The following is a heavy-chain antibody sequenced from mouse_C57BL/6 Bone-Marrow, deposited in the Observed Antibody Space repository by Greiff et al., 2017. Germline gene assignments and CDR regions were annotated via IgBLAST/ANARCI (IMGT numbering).Heavy chain of an antibody. V-gene: IGHV5-12*01. CDR3: ARHSSFYYYGSSPWYFDV. Sequence: DVMLVESGGGLVQPGGSLKLSCAASGFTFSDYYMYWVRQTPEKRLEWVAYISNGGGSTYYPDTVKGRFTISRDNAKNTLYLQMSRLKSEDTAMYYCARHSSFYYYGSSPWYFDVWGTGTTVTVSS. CDR1: GFTFSDYY. D-gene: IGHD1-1*01. CDR2: ISNGGGST. J-gene: IGHJ1*03.